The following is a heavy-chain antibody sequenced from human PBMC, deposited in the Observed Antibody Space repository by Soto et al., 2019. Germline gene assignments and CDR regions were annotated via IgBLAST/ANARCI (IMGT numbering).Heavy chain of an antibody. CDR2: IYSGGST. CDR1: GFTVSSNY. V-gene: IGHV3-66*01. D-gene: IGHD6-19*01. CDR3: ACGYSSAWYIY. J-gene: IGHJ4*02. Sequence: HPGGSLRLSRAASGFTVSSNYMSWVRQAPGKGLEWVSVIYSGGSTYYADSVKGRFTISRDNSKNTLYLQMNSLRAEDTAVYYCACGYSSAWYIYWGQGTLVTVSS.